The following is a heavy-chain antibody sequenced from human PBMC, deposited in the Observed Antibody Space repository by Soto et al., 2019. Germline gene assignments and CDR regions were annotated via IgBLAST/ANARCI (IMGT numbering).Heavy chain of an antibody. D-gene: IGHD3-10*01. CDR3: AGRPMVRGVIITYYYGMDV. CDR1: GGTFSSYA. Sequence: QVQLVQSGAEVKKPGSSVKVSCKASGGTFSSYAISWVRQAPGQGLEWMGGIIPIFGTANYAQKFQGRVTITADKSTSTAYMELSSLRSEDTAVYYCAGRPMVRGVIITYYYGMDVWGQGTKVTVSS. V-gene: IGHV1-69*06. J-gene: IGHJ6*02. CDR2: IIPIFGTA.